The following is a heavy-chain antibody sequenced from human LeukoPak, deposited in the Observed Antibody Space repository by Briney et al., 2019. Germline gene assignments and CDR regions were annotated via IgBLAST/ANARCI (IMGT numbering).Heavy chain of an antibody. CDR2: IYTSGST. Sequence: SETLSLTCTVSGGSISSYYWSWIRQPAGKGLEWIGRIYTSGSTNYNPSLKSRVTMSVDTSRNQFSLKLSSVTAADTAVYFCASDLPDYGAFDIWGQGTMVTVSS. V-gene: IGHV4-4*07. CDR3: ASDLPDYGAFDI. CDR1: GGSISSYY. D-gene: IGHD4-17*01. J-gene: IGHJ3*02.